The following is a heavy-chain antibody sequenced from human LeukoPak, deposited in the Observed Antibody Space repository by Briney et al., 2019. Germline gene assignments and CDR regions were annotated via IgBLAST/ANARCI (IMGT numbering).Heavy chain of an antibody. CDR2: FDPEDGET. CDR1: GYTLTELS. J-gene: IGHJ4*02. V-gene: IGHV1-24*01. CDR3: AREDQYYYDSSGYFGY. D-gene: IGHD3-22*01. Sequence: ASVKVSCKVSGYTLTELSMHWVRQAPGKGLEWMGGFDPEDGETIYAQKFQGRVTITRDTSASTAYMELSSLRSEDTAVYYCAREDQYYYDSSGYFGYWGQGTLVTVSS.